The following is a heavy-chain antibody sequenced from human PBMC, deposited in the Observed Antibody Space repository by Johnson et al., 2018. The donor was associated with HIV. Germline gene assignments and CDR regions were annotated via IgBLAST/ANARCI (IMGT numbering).Heavy chain of an antibody. CDR2: INWNGGST. V-gene: IGHV3-20*04. CDR1: GFTFDDYG. Sequence: VQLVESGGGVVRPGGSLRLSCTGSGFTFDDYGMSWVRQAPGKGLEWVSGINWNGGSTDYADSVKGRFTISRDNSKKPLYLQMNSLRAEDTAVYYCARGDYQLLSGGFAFDIWGQGTMVTVSS. J-gene: IGHJ3*02. D-gene: IGHD2-2*01. CDR3: ARGDYQLLSGGFAFDI.